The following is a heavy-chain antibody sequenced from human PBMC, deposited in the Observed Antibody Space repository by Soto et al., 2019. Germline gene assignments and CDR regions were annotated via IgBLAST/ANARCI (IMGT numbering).Heavy chain of an antibody. CDR2: IYYTGST. J-gene: IGHJ4*02. D-gene: IGHD6-13*01. CDR1: GGYISNYY. Sequence: QVQLQESGPGLVKPSETLSLTCSVSGGYISNYYWSWIRRPPGKRLEWIGYIYYTGSTNYNPSLKCRVXXSXDXXKNQFSLKLTSVTAADTAVYYCARGLGGSRSWYDYWGQGTLVTVSS. V-gene: IGHV4-59*01. CDR3: ARGLGGSRSWYDY.